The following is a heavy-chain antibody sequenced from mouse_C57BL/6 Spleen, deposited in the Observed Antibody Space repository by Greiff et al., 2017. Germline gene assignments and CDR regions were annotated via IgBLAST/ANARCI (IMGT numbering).Heavy chain of an antibody. CDR1: GYTFTSYW. J-gene: IGHJ4*01. CDR2: IDPSDSYT. D-gene: IGHD1-1*01. CDR3: ARSYDVGDYAMDY. V-gene: IGHV1-69*01. Sequence: QVQLKQPGAELVMPGASVKLSCKASGYTFTSYWMHWVKQRPGQGLEWIGEIDPSDSYTNYNQKFKGKSTLTVDKSSSTAYRQLSSLTSEDSAVYYCARSYDVGDYAMDYWGQGTSGTVSS.